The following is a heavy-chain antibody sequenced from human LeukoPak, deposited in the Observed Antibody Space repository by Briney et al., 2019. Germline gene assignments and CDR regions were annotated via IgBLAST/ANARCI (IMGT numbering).Heavy chain of an antibody. J-gene: IGHJ3*02. CDR3: ARGSPGEVDAFDI. CDR1: GGSISSNNW. V-gene: IGHV4-4*02. Sequence: SGTLSLTCAVSGGSISSNNWWSWVRQPPGKGLEWIGEINHSGSTNYNPSLKSRVTISVDTSKNQFSLKLSSVTAADTAVYYCARGSPGEVDAFDIWGQGTMVTVSS. CDR2: INHSGST. D-gene: IGHD7-27*01.